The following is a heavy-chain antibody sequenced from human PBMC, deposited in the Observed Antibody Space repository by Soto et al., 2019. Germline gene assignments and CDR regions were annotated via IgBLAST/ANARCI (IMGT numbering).Heavy chain of an antibody. Sequence: GGSLRLSCAASGFTFSSYWMHWVRQAPGKGLVWVSRINSDGRSTSYADSVKGRFTISRDNAKNTLYLKMNRQKAEETAEKNCAREGGRIAAAAIDYWGQGTLVTVSS. CDR3: AREGGRIAAAAIDY. CDR2: INSDGRST. CDR1: GFTFSSYW. V-gene: IGHV3-74*01. D-gene: IGHD6-13*01. J-gene: IGHJ4*02.